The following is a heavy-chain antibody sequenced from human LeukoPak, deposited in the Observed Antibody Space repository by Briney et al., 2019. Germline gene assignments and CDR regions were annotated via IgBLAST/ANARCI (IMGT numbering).Heavy chain of an antibody. CDR3: AAGGRPHYCSGGSCYSPFDY. Sequence: GASVKVSCKASGGTFSSYAISWVRQAPGQGLEWMGGIIPIFGTANYAQKFQGRVTITADESTSTAYMELSSLRSEDTAVYYCAAGGRPHYCSGGSCYSPFDYWGQGTLATVSS. V-gene: IGHV1-69*13. CDR1: GGTFSSYA. D-gene: IGHD2-15*01. CDR2: IIPIFGTA. J-gene: IGHJ4*02.